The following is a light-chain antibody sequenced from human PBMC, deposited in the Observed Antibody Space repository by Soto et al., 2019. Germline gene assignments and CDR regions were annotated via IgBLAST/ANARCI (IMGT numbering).Light chain of an antibody. CDR3: TSYTGSNNFVV. J-gene: IGLJ2*01. V-gene: IGLV2-8*01. CDR1: SSDVGGYNY. CDR2: EVS. Sequence: QSVLTQPPSASGSPGQSVTISCTGTSSDVGGYNYVSWYQQHPGKAPKLMIYEVSKRPSGVPDRFSGSKSCNTSSLTVSGLQAEDEADYYCTSYTGSNNFVVFGGGTNVTVL.